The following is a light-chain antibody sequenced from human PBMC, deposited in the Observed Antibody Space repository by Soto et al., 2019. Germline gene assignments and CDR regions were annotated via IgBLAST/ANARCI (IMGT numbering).Light chain of an antibody. V-gene: IGKV1-9*01. CDR3: QQYYSYPQT. CDR1: QGISSY. CDR2: AAS. Sequence: IQLTQSPSSLSASVGDRVTITCRASQGISSYLAWYQQKPGKAPKLLIYAASTLQSGVPSRFSGSGSGTDFTLTISCLQSEDFATYYCQQYYSYPQTFGQGTKVDIK. J-gene: IGKJ1*01.